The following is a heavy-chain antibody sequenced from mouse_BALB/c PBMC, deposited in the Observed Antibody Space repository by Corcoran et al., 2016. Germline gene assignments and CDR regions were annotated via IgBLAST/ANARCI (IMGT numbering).Heavy chain of an antibody. CDR3: ARDYEYERYFDV. CDR2: INTYTGEP. V-gene: IGHV9-3-1*01. J-gene: IGHJ1*01. D-gene: IGHD2-4*01. CDR1: GYTFTNYG. Sequence: QIQLVQSGPELKKPGETVKISCKASGYTFTNYGMNWVKQAPGKGLKWMGWINTYTGEPTYADDFKGRFAFSLETSASTAYLQINNLKNEDTATYFCARDYEYERYFDVWGAGTTVTVSS.